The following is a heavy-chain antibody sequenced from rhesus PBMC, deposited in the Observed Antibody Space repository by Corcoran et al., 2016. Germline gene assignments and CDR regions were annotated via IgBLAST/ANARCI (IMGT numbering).Heavy chain of an antibody. CDR1: GGSISSNY. J-gene: IGHJ4*01. V-gene: IGHV4-160*01. CDR2: IYCSGGRP. Sequence: QVQLQESGPGLVKPSETLSLTCAVSGGSISSNYWSWTRQPPGKGREWIGRIYCSGGRPDYNPTRKSLVTISTDTSKNQFSLKLGSVTAADTAVYFCARTFSYYYRGSPSLVDYWGQGVLVTVSS. D-gene: IGHD3-16*01. CDR3: ARTFSYYYRGSPSLVDY.